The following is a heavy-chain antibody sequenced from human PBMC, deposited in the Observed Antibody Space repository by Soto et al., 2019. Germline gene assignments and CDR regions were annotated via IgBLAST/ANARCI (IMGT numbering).Heavy chain of an antibody. V-gene: IGHV1-2*02. CDR2: LNPNSGDT. Sequence: ASVKVSCKASGYIFTGYYMHWVAPAPGQGLEWMGWLNPNSGDTNYTQKFQGGVTMTRHTSISTAYMELSRLSSDDTAVYYCATSRISIAVAGETEYYFDYWGQGTTVTVSS. J-gene: IGHJ4*02. CDR3: ATSRISIAVAGETEYYFDY. D-gene: IGHD6-19*01. CDR1: GYIFTGYY.